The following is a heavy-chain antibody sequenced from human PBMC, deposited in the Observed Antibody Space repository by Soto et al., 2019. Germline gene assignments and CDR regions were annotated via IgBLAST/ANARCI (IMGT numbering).Heavy chain of an antibody. D-gene: IGHD2-2*01. J-gene: IGHJ4*02. Sequence: SETLSLTCTVSGVSISSYYWSWIRQPPGKGLEWIGYIYYSGSTNYNPSLKSRVTISVDTSKNQFSLKLSSVTAADTAVYYCARYQSSLQAFDYWGQGTLVTVSS. CDR3: ARYQSSLQAFDY. V-gene: IGHV4-59*01. CDR1: GVSISSYY. CDR2: IYYSGST.